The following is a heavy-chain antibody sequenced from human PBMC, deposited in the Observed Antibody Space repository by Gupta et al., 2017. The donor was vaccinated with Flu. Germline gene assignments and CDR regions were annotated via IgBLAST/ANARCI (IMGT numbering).Heavy chain of an antibody. V-gene: IGHV4-39*01. CDR3: ARHPPIQLQFGFDY. CDR2: IYYSGST. J-gene: IGHJ4*02. Sequence: QLQLQESGPGLVKPSETLSLTCTVSGGSISSSSYYWGWIRQPPGKGLEWIGSIYYSGSTYYNPSLKSRVTISVDTSKNQFSLKLSSVTAADTAVYYCARHPPIQLQFGFDYWGQGTLVTVSS. CDR1: GGSISSSSYY. D-gene: IGHD5-18*01.